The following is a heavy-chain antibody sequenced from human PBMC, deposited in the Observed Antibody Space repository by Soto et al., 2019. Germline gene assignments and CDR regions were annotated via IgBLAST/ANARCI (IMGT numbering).Heavy chain of an antibody. CDR1: RYIFTAYF. CDR2: INPNNGAT. J-gene: IGHJ5*02. CDR3: ASHDPGARFDP. D-gene: IGHD1-1*01. V-gene: IGHV1-2*02. Sequence: QVQLVQSGAEVKKPGASVKVSCKAPRYIFTAYFMHWVRQAPRQGLEWMGWINPNNGATHYGLSFQGRVTMTRDTFISTAYMELSSLRSDDTAVYYCASHDPGARFDPWGQGTLVIVSS.